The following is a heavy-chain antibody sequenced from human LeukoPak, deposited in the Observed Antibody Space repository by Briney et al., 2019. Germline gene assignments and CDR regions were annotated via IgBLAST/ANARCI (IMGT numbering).Heavy chain of an antibody. CDR3: TTYPYSSGWYPFAS. V-gene: IGHV3-15*01. CDR1: GFTVSNAW. Sequence: GGSLTLSCVGSGFTVSNAWMSWLRQAPGKGLEWVGRIKSKSDGGTMEYAAPVQGRFTISRDDSINTLYLQMNSLKCEDTGVYYCTTYPYSSGWYPFASWGQGTLVTVSS. D-gene: IGHD6-19*01. J-gene: IGHJ4*02. CDR2: IKSKSDGGTM.